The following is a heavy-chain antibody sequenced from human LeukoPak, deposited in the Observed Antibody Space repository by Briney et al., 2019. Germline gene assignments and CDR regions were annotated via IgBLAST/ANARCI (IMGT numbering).Heavy chain of an antibody. CDR3: ARVRSHCSGGSCYEYYFDY. CDR2: IYHSGST. V-gene: IGHV4-4*02. CDR1: GGSISSSNW. Sequence: SETLSLTCAVSGGSISSSNWWSWVRQPPGKGLEWIGEIYHSGSTNYNLSLKSRVTISVDKSKNQFSLKLSSVTAADTAVYYCARVRSHCSGGSCYEYYFDYWGQGTLVTVSS. D-gene: IGHD2-15*01. J-gene: IGHJ4*02.